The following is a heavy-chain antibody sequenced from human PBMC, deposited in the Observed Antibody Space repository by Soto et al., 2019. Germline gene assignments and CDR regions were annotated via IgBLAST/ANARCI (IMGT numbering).Heavy chain of an antibody. J-gene: IGHJ6*01. CDR3: ARGVRRHYYYGMDV. V-gene: IGHV3-30-3*01. CDR2: ISYDGSNK. CDR1: GFTFSSYA. Sequence: QVQLVESGGGVVQPGRSLRLSCAASGFTFSSYAMHWVRQAPGKGLEWVAVISYDGSNKYYADSVKGRFTISRDNSKNTLYLQMNSLRAEDTAVYYCARGVRRHYYYGMDVW.